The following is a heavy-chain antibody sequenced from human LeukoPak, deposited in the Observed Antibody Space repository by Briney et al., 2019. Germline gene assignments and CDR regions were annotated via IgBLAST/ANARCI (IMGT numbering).Heavy chain of an antibody. J-gene: IGHJ4*02. D-gene: IGHD5-24*01. V-gene: IGHV3-66*01. CDR3: ARSRDGYNYGYDY. CDR2: IYSGGST. Sequence: RQAXXXXLEWVSVIYSGGSTYYADSVKGRFTISRDNSKNTLYLQMNSLRAEDTAVYYCARSRDGYNYGYDYWGQGTXXT.